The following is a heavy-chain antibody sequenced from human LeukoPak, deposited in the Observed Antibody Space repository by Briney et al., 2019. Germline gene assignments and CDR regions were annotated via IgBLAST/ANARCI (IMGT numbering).Heavy chain of an antibody. CDR2: INHSGST. V-gene: IGHV4-34*01. CDR1: GGSFSGYY. J-gene: IGHJ4*02. CDR3: ARRRSVGIVVVVAAKGYFDY. Sequence: SETLSLTCAVYGGSFSGYYWSWIRQPPGKGLEWIGEINHSGSTNYNPSLKSRVTISVDTSKNQFSLKLSSVTAADTAVYYCARRRSVGIVVVVAAKGYFDYWGQGTLVTVSS. D-gene: IGHD2-15*01.